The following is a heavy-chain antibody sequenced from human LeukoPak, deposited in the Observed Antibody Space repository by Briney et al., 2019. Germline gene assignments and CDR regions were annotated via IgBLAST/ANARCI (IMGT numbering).Heavy chain of an antibody. CDR3: ARHEYSGSYYGLSWFDP. Sequence: SETLSLTCTVSGGSISSSGYYWGWIRQPPGKGLEWIASIYYSESTYYNPSLKSRVTISLDTSKNQLSLKLSSLTAADTAVYYCARHEYSGSYYGLSWFDPWGQGTLVTVSS. CDR1: GGSISSSGYY. D-gene: IGHD1-26*01. CDR2: IYYSEST. V-gene: IGHV4-39*01. J-gene: IGHJ5*02.